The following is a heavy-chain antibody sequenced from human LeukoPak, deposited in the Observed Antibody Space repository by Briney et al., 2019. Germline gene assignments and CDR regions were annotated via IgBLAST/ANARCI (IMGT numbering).Heavy chain of an antibody. CDR1: GFTFDDYA. J-gene: IGHJ4*02. CDR2: ISWNSGSI. D-gene: IGHD3-10*01. Sequence: GGSLRLSCAASGFTFDDYAMHWVRQAPGKGLEWVSGISWNSGSIGYADSVKGRFTISRDNAKNSLYLQMNSLRAEDTALYYCAKGSTDYYGSGSYPFDYWGQGTLVTVSS. V-gene: IGHV3-9*01. CDR3: AKGSTDYYGSGSYPFDY.